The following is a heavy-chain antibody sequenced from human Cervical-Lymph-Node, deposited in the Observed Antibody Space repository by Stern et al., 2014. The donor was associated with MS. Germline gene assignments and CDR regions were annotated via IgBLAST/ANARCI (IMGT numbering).Heavy chain of an antibody. CDR3: ARVNGGNSDWFDP. Sequence: EVQLVQSGAEVKKPGESLKISCKASGYMFASHWIGWVRQMPGKGPEWMGIIDPGHSNPIYSPSSQGQVTISVDKSTSTAYLQWSSLKASDTAMYYCARVNGGNSDWFDPWGQGTLVTVSS. J-gene: IGHJ5*02. CDR1: GYMFASHW. D-gene: IGHD4-23*01. V-gene: IGHV5-51*01. CDR2: IDPGHSNP.